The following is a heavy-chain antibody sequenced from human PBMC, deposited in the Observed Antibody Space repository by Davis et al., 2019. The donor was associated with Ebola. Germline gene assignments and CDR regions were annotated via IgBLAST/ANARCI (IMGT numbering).Heavy chain of an antibody. CDR2: ISGSGDIT. CDR3: GKGISYPRFGYYSYYYCMDV. V-gene: IGHV3-23*01. CDR1: GFTFTSYT. D-gene: IGHD3-10*02. Sequence: PGGSLRLSCAASGFTFTSYTMYWVRQAPGKGLEWVSVISGSGDITYYADSVKGRFTISRDNSKKTVYLQMNSLRADDTAVYYCGKGISYPRFGYYSYYYCMDVWGQGTTVTVSS. J-gene: IGHJ6*02.